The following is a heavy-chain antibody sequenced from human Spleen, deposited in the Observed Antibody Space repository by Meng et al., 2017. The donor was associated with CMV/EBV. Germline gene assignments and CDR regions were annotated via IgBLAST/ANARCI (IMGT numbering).Heavy chain of an antibody. Sequence: EVQLVESGGGLVKPGXSLRLSCAASGFTFSNAWMSWVRQAPGKGLEWVGRIKSKTDGGTTDYAAPVKGRFTISRDDSKNTLYLQMNSLKTEDTAVYYCTTDSAGTIFGVSFDYWGQGTLVTVSS. CDR2: IKSKTDGGTT. D-gene: IGHD3-3*01. CDR3: TTDSAGTIFGVSFDY. CDR1: GFTFSNAW. V-gene: IGHV3-15*01. J-gene: IGHJ4*02.